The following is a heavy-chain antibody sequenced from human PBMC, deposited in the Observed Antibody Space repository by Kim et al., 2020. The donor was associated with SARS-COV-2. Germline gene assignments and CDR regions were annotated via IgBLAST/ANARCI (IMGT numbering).Heavy chain of an antibody. CDR2: IYYSGST. CDR3: ARTYPDYDIMTGYYYFDY. V-gene: IGHV4-59*13. CDR1: GGSISGYY. J-gene: IGHJ4*02. Sequence: SETLSLTCTVSGGSISGYYWSWIRQPPGKGLEWIGYIYYSGSTNYNPSLKSRVTISVDTSKNQFSLKLSSATAADTAVYYFARTYPDYDIMTGYYYFDYWGQGTLVTVSS. D-gene: IGHD3-9*01.